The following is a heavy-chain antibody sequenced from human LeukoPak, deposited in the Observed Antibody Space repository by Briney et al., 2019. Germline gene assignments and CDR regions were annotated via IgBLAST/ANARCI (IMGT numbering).Heavy chain of an antibody. CDR1: EFSVSSDY. D-gene: IGHD3-10*01. J-gene: IGHJ4*02. V-gene: IGHV3-66*01. CDR2: IYSGGST. Sequence: PGGSLRLSCAASEFSVSSDYMTWVRQAPGKGLEWVSVIYSGGSTYYADSVKGRFTISRDTSKNTLYLQMNSLRAEDTAVYYCARDGPRAGRGVIFDDWGQGTLVTVSS. CDR3: ARDGPRAGRGVIFDD.